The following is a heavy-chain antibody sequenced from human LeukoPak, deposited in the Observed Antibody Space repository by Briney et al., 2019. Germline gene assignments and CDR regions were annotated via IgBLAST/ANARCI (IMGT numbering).Heavy chain of an antibody. D-gene: IGHD1-1*01. CDR2: ISSSSTNT. V-gene: IGHV3-11*05. CDR1: GFTFSDYF. J-gene: IGHJ4*02. Sequence: GGSLRLSCAASGFTFSDYFMAWIRQAPGKGLEWVSFISSSSTNTNYADSVKGRFTISRDNSKNTVYLQMNSLRVEDTAIYYCARGQEFDDGVFDSWGQGTLVTVSS. CDR3: ARGQEFDDGVFDS.